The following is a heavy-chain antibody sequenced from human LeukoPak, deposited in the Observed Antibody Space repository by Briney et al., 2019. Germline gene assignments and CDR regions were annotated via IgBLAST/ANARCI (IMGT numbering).Heavy chain of an antibody. CDR3: ARSDGYGLVGI. CDR1: GVSISSGSNY. D-gene: IGHD3-10*01. Sequence: SETLSLTCGVSGVSISSGSNYWGWIRQPPGKTLEGIVSIYSSGSTYYNSSLKSRVIILIDTAKNHFPLNLSSVTAADTAVYYCARSDGYGLVGIWGQGTMVTVSS. CDR2: IYSSGST. V-gene: IGHV4-39*06. J-gene: IGHJ3*02.